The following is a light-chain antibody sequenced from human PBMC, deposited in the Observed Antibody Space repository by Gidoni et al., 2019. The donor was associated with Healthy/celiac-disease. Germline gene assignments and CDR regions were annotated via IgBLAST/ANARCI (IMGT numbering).Light chain of an antibody. Sequence: SYELTQPPSVSVSPGQTDSITCSGDKLGDKYACWYQQKPGQSPVLVIYQDSKRPSGIPERFSGSNSGNTATLTISGTQAMDEADYYCQAWDSSTRVFGGGTKLTVL. CDR2: QDS. V-gene: IGLV3-1*01. CDR1: KLGDKY. J-gene: IGLJ3*02. CDR3: QAWDSSTRV.